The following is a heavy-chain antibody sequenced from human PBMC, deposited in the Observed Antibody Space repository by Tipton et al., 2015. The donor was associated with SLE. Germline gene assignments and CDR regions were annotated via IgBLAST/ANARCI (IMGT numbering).Heavy chain of an antibody. Sequence: SLRLSCAASGFTFDDYAMHWVRQAPGKGLEWVSGISWNSGSIGYADSVKGRFTISRDNAKNSLYLQMNSLRAGDTALYYCAKDLEGEWPDAFDIWGQGTLVTVSS. CDR2: ISWNSGSI. CDR1: GFTFDDYA. D-gene: IGHD3-16*01. V-gene: IGHV3-9*01. J-gene: IGHJ3*02. CDR3: AKDLEGEWPDAFDI.